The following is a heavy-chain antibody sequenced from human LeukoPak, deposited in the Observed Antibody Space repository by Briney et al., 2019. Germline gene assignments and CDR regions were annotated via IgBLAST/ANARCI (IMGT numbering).Heavy chain of an antibody. D-gene: IGHD6-13*01. CDR3: ASGYSTTLDF. J-gene: IGHJ4*02. V-gene: IGHV4-39*01. Sequence: SETLSLTCTVSGGSISSSSYYWGWIRQPPGKGLEWIGSIYYSGSTYYNPSLKSRVTISVDTSKNQFSLKLNSVTAADTAVYYCASGYSTTLDFWGQGTLVTVSS. CDR1: GGSISSSSYY. CDR2: IYYSGST.